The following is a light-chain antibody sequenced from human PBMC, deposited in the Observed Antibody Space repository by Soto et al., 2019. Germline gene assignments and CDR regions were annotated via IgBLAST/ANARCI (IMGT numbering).Light chain of an antibody. CDR2: RDS. Sequence: SYELTQPLSVSVALGQTARITCGGDKIASKNVHWYQQKPGQAPVLVIYRDSNRPSGIPERFSASNSGNTATRTINRAQAGAEADYYCQLWVTSTASPVYGTGTKVTFL. CDR1: KIASKN. V-gene: IGLV3-9*01. J-gene: IGLJ1*01. CDR3: QLWVTSTASPV.